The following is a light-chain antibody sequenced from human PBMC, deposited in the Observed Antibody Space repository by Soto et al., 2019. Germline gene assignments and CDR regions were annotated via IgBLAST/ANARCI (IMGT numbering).Light chain of an antibody. J-gene: IGLJ2*01. V-gene: IGLV3-1*01. CDR3: QAWHSTTPVI. CDR1: KLGDTY. CDR2: QDG. Sequence: SYELTQPPSVSVSPGQTASITCSGDKLGDTYTCWYQQKPGQSPVLVIYQDGKRPSEIPERFSGSSSGNTATLTISGTQAMDEADYYCQAWHSTTPVIFGGGTKLTVL.